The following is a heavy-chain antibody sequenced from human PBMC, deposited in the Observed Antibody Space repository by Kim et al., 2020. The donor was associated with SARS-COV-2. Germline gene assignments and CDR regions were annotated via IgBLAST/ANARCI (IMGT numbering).Heavy chain of an antibody. CDR3: ARDWSGYDYVGYYYYYMDV. CDR2: INPSGGST. D-gene: IGHD5-12*01. V-gene: IGHV1-46*01. Sequence: ASVKVSCKASGYTFTSYYMHWVRQAPGQGLEWMGIINPSGGSTSYAQKFQGRVTMTRDTSTSTVYMELSSLRSEDTAVYYCARDWSGYDYVGYYYYYMDVWGKGTTVTVSS. J-gene: IGHJ6*03. CDR1: GYTFTSYY.